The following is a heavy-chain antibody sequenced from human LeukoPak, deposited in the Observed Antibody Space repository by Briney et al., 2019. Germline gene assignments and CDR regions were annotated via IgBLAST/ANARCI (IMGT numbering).Heavy chain of an antibody. V-gene: IGHV4-59*01. Sequence: SETLSLTCTVSGGSISSSYWSWIRQPPGKGLEWIGYFYYSGSTNYNPSLKSRVTISVDTSKNQFSLKLSSVTAADTAVYYCAREGVYGDYDRFVDYWGQGTLVTVSS. J-gene: IGHJ4*02. CDR1: GGSISSSY. CDR3: AREGVYGDYDRFVDY. CDR2: FYYSGST. D-gene: IGHD4-17*01.